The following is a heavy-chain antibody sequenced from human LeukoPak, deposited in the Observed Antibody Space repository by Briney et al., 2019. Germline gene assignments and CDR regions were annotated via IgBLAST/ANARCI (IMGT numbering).Heavy chain of an antibody. CDR1: GYTFTSYD. Sequence: ASVKVSCKPSGYTFTSYDINWVRQAPGQGLEWMGWMNPNSGNTGYAQKFQGRVTMTRNTSISTAYMELSSLRSEDTAVYYCARGRSSYSSSWYIHWGQGTLVTVSS. D-gene: IGHD6-13*01. V-gene: IGHV1-8*01. CDR2: MNPNSGNT. J-gene: IGHJ4*02. CDR3: ARGRSSYSSSWYIH.